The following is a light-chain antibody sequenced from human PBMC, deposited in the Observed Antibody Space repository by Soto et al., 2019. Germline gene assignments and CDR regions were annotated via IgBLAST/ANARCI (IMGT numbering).Light chain of an antibody. CDR1: QSVSSN. J-gene: IGKJ2*01. CDR2: GAS. V-gene: IGKV3-15*01. CDR3: RQYNNWPPIT. Sequence: EIVMTQSPATLSVSPGERATLSCWASQSVSSNLAWYQQKPGQAPRLLIYGASTRATGIPARFSGSASGTKFTLTISSLQTEDVAAYYCRQYNNWPPITFGQGTKLEIK.